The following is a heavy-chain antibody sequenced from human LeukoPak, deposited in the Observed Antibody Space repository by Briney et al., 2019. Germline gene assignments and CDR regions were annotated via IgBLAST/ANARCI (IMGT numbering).Heavy chain of an antibody. J-gene: IGHJ4*02. CDR1: GGSFSGYY. V-gene: IGHV4-34*01. CDR3: ASLEKDYGGHEFDY. CDR2: INHSGST. D-gene: IGHD4-23*01. Sequence: PSETLSLTCAVYGGSFSGYYWSWIRQPPGKGLEWIGEINHSGSTNYNPSLKSRVTISVDTSKNQFSLKLSSVTAADTAVYYCASLEKDYGGHEFDYWGQGTLVTVSS.